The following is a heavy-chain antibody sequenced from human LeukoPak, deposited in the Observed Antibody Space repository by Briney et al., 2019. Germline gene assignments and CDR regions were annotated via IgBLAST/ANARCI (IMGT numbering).Heavy chain of an antibody. CDR3: ARAPYYYDSSGYWFDP. V-gene: IGHV3-7*03. CDR1: GFTFSSYW. D-gene: IGHD3-22*01. Sequence: GGSLRLSCAASGFTFSSYWMSWVRQAPGKGLEWVANIKQDGSEKYYVDSVKGRFTISRDNAKNSLYLQMNSLRAEDTAVYYCARAPYYYDSSGYWFDPWGQGTLVTVSS. CDR2: IKQDGSEK. J-gene: IGHJ5*02.